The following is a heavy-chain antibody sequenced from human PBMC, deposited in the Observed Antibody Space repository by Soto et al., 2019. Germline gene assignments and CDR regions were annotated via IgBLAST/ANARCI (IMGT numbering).Heavy chain of an antibody. D-gene: IGHD6-13*01. J-gene: IGHJ6*02. CDR2: IWYDGSNK. CDR1: ASIFKGHG. V-gene: IGHV3-33*08. CDR3: ASCIAAAGTYYYYYGMDV. Sequence: GSLRLSCAASASIFKGHGMHWVRQAPGKGLEWVAVIWYDGSNKYYADSVKGRFTISRDNSKNTLYLQMNSLRAEDTTVYYCASCIAAAGTYYYYYGMDVWGQGTTVTVSS.